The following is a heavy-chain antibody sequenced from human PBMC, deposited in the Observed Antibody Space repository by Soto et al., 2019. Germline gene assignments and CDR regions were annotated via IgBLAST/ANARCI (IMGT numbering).Heavy chain of an antibody. V-gene: IGHV1-2*04. D-gene: IGHD6-6*01. CDR1: GYTFTGYY. CDR2: INPNSGGT. CDR3: AREFSSSSDYYYYGMDV. J-gene: IGHJ6*02. Sequence: KVSCKASGYTFTGYYMHWARQAPGQGLEWMGWINPNSGGTNYAQKFQGWVTMTRDTSISTAYMELSRLRSDDTAVYYCAREFSSSSDYYYYGMDVWGQGTKVTVSS.